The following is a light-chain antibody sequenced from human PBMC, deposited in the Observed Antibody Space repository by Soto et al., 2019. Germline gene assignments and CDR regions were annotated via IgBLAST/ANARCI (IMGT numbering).Light chain of an antibody. CDR3: QQYYSAPT. Sequence: DIVITQSPDSLAVSLGERATINCKSSQSVLYSSNNKNYKNYFAWYQQKPGQPPKLLIYWASTRESGVPDRFSGSGSGTDFTLTISSLQAEDVAVYYCQQYYSAPTFGGGTRVEIQ. CDR2: WAS. V-gene: IGKV4-1*01. J-gene: IGKJ4*01. CDR1: QSVLYSSNNKNYKNY.